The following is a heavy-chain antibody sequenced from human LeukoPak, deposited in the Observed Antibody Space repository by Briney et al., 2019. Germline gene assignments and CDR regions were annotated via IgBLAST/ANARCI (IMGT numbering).Heavy chain of an antibody. CDR2: INSDGSST. Sequence: QPGGSLRLSRAASGFTFSSYWMHWVRQAPGKGLVWVSRINSDGSSTSYADSVKGRFTISRDNAKNTLYLQMNSLRAEDTAVYYCARDPGSGSPDWFDPWGQGTLVTVSS. V-gene: IGHV3-74*01. CDR3: ARDPGSGSPDWFDP. CDR1: GFTFSSYW. J-gene: IGHJ5*02. D-gene: IGHD3-10*01.